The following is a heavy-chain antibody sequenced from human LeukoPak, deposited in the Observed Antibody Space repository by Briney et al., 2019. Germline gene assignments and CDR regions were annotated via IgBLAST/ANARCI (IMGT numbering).Heavy chain of an antibody. CDR3: ARNAIWSSTNRGFDY. J-gene: IGHJ4*02. D-gene: IGHD2-2*01. Sequence: ASVKVSCKASGYTFTGYYMHWVRQAPGQGLEWMGWINPNSGGTNYAQKFQGRVTMTRDTSISTAYMELSRLRSDDTAVYYCARNAIWSSTNRGFDYWGQGTLVTVSS. V-gene: IGHV1-2*02. CDR1: GYTFTGYY. CDR2: INPNSGGT.